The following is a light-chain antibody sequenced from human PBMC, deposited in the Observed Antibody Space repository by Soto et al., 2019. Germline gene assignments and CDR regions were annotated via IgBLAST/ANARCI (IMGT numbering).Light chain of an antibody. CDR1: SSDVGASEY. Sequence: QSALTQPPSASGSPGQSVTISCTGPSSDVGASEYVSWYQQHPGKAPKLMIYQVSKRPSGVPDRFSGSRSGNTASLTVSGLQAEDEADYYCTSYTSSYIFVLGGGTKVTV. CDR2: QVS. CDR3: TSYTSSYIFV. J-gene: IGLJ1*01. V-gene: IGLV2-8*01.